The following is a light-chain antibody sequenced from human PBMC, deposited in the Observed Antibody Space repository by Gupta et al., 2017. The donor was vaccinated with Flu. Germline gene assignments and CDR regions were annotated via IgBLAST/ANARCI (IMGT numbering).Light chain of an antibody. CDR1: HDIASY. CDR2: AAS. CDR3: QEYRDYPLT. Sequence: IQMTQSPSSLSASVGDRVTITCRASHDIASYLAWFQQKPGQAPKSLIFAASSLQSGVPSKVSGSGSGTDFTLTISSLHPEDFATYYGQEYRDYPLTFGGGTKVEIK. J-gene: IGKJ4*01. V-gene: IGKV1-16*02.